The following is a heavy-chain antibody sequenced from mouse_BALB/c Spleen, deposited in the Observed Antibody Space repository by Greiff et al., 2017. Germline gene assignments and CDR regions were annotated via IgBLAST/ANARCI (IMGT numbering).Heavy chain of an antibody. CDR3: AREDGSSLGGTAY. D-gene: IGHD1-1*01. V-gene: IGHV1-69*02. CDR1: SYTFTSYW. J-gene: IGHJ3*01. CDR2: IDPSDSYT. Sequence: QVQLKQPGAELVKPGASVKLSCKASSYTFTSYWMHWVKQRPGQGLEWIGEIDPSDSYTNYNQKFKGKATLTVDKSSSTAYMQLSSLTSEDSAVYYCAREDGSSLGGTAYWGQGTLVTVSA.